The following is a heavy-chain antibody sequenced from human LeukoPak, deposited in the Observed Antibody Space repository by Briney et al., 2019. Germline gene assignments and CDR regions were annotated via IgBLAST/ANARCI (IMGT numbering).Heavy chain of an antibody. Sequence: GGSLRLSCAASGFTFSSYAMTWVRQAPGKGLEWVSGISASVGSTHYADSVKGRFTISRDNSKNTLYLQMNSLRAEDTAVYYCARPRYSDYWGQGTLVTASS. CDR1: GFTFSSYA. CDR2: ISASVGST. J-gene: IGHJ4*01. CDR3: ARPRYSDY. V-gene: IGHV3-23*01. D-gene: IGHD2-15*01.